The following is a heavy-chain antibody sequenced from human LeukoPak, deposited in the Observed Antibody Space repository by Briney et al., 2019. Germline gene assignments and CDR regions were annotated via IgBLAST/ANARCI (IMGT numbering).Heavy chain of an antibody. CDR3: ARIMWGIAVAGTGDAFDI. J-gene: IGHJ3*02. D-gene: IGHD6-19*01. Sequence: SETLSLTCTVSGGSISSGGYYWSWIRQPPGKGLEWIGYIYYSGSTNYNPSLKSRVTISVDTSKNQFSLKLSSVTAADTAVYYCARIMWGIAVAGTGDAFDIWGQGTMVTVSS. CDR1: GGSISSGGYY. CDR2: IYYSGST. V-gene: IGHV4-61*08.